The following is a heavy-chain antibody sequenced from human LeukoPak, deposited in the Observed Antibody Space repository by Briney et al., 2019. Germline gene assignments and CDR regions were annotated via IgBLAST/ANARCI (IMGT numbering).Heavy chain of an antibody. Sequence: KPGESLKISCKGSGYSFTSYWIGWVRQMPGKGLEWMGIICPGDSDTRYSPSFQGQVTISADKSISTAYLQWSSLKASDTAMYYCAKYGGAKGGYSYHGMDVWGQGTAVTVSS. D-gene: IGHD4/OR15-4a*01. CDR3: AKYGGAKGGYSYHGMDV. CDR1: GYSFTSYW. CDR2: ICPGDSDT. J-gene: IGHJ6*02. V-gene: IGHV5-51*01.